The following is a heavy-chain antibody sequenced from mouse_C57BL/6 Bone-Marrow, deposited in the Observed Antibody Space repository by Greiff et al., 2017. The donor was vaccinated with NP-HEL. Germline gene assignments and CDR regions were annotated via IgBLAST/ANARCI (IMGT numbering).Heavy chain of an antibody. CDR3: ARDSYYYGSSPYYFDY. CDR2: INPSTGGT. V-gene: IGHV1-42*01. J-gene: IGHJ2*01. Sequence: VQLKESGPELVKPGASVKISCKASGYSFTGYYMNWVKQSPEKSLEWIGEINPSTGGTTYNQKFKAKATLTVDKSSSTAYMQLKSLTSEDSAVYYCARDSYYYGSSPYYFDYWGQGTTLTVSS. CDR1: GYSFTGYY. D-gene: IGHD1-1*01.